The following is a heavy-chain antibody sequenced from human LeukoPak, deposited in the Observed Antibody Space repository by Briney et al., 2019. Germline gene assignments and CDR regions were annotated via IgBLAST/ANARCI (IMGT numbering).Heavy chain of an antibody. CDR1: GYTFTDYY. J-gene: IGHJ4*02. V-gene: IGHV1-69-2*01. D-gene: IGHD3-10*01. Sequence: VKISCKASGYTFTDYYMHWVQQAPGKGLEWMGRVDPEDGETIYAEKFQGIVTITADTSTDTAYMELSSLRSEDTAVYYCATDSNQGTYYFDYWGQGTLVTVSS. CDR2: VDPEDGET. CDR3: ATDSNQGTYYFDY.